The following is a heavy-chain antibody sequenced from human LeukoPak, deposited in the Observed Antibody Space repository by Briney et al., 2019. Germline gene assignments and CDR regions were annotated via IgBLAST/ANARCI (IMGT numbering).Heavy chain of an antibody. CDR3: AKVAPYYDSSGYFGSSYYYAMDV. J-gene: IGHJ6*02. Sequence: GGSLRLSCAASGFTFSSYAMSWVRQAPGNGLEWVSAISGSGGSTYYADSVKGRFTISRDNFKNTLYLQMNSLRAEDTAVYYCAKVAPYYDSSGYFGSSYYYAMDVWGQGTTVTVSS. D-gene: IGHD3-22*01. CDR2: ISGSGGST. CDR1: GFTFSSYA. V-gene: IGHV3-23*01.